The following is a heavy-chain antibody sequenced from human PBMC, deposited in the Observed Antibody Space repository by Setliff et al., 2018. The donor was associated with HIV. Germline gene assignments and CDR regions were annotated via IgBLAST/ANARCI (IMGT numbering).Heavy chain of an antibody. CDR3: ATHDRILATIWTENYFDY. V-gene: IGHV1-46*01. CDR1: GSTFITYH. CDR2: INPNTGST. Sequence: ASVKVSCKASGSTFITYHVHWVRQAPGQGLEWMGIINPNTGSTSYAQKFQGRVTMTWDTSTATAFMELRSLRSDDTAVYYCATHDRILATIWTENYFDYWGQGTLVTVSS. J-gene: IGHJ4*02. D-gene: IGHD5-12*01.